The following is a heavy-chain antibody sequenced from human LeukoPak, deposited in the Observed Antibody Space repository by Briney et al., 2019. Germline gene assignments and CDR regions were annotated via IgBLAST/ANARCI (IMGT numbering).Heavy chain of an antibody. D-gene: IGHD3-22*01. CDR1: GGSFSGYY. V-gene: IGHV4-34*01. Sequence: SETLSLTCAVYGGSFSGYYWSWIRQPPGKGLEWIGEINHSGSTNYNPSLKSRVTISVDTSKNQFSLKLSSVTAADTAVYYCARVILAYYYDSSGYYFDYWGQGTLVTVSS. J-gene: IGHJ4*02. CDR2: INHSGST. CDR3: ARVILAYYYDSSGYYFDY.